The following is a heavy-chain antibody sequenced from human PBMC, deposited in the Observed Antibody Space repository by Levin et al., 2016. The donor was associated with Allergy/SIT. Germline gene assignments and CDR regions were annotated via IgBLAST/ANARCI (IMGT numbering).Heavy chain of an antibody. D-gene: IGHD5-12*01. CDR3: AKGYSGYDLAEDYFDY. Sequence: WIRQPPGKGLEWVSAISGSGGSTYYADSVKGRFTISRDNSKNTLYLQMNSLRAEDTAVYYCAKGYSGYDLAEDYFDYWGQGTLVTVSS. J-gene: IGHJ4*02. CDR2: ISGSGGST. V-gene: IGHV3-23*01.